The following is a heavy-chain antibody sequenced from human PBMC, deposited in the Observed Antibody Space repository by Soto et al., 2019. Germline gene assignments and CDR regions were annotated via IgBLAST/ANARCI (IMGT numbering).Heavy chain of an antibody. CDR1: GYSFTSYW. CDR3: ARRLVLYSSGWYPYYYGMDV. CDR2: IYPGDSDT. D-gene: IGHD6-19*01. Sequence: GESLKISCKGSGYSFTSYWIGWVRQMPGKGLEWMGIIYPGDSDTRYSPSFQGQVTISADKSISTAYLQWSSLKASDTAMYYCARRLVLYSSGWYPYYYGMDVWGQGTTVTVSS. V-gene: IGHV5-51*01. J-gene: IGHJ6*02.